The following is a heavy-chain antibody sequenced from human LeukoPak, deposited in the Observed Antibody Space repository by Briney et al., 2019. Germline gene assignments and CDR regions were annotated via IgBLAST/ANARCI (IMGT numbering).Heavy chain of an antibody. Sequence: ASVKVSCRASGYTFTGYYMHWVRQAPGQGLEWMGWINPNSGGTNYAQKFQGRVTMTRDTSISTAYMELSRLRSDDTAVYYCARAIDGSGSYYYYWGQGTLVTGSS. CDR2: INPNSGGT. CDR1: GYTFTGYY. D-gene: IGHD3-10*01. CDR3: ARAIDGSGSYYYY. J-gene: IGHJ4*02. V-gene: IGHV1-2*02.